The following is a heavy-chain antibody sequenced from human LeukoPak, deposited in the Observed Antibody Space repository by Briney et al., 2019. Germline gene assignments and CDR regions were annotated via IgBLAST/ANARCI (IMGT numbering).Heavy chain of an antibody. CDR2: ISGDGGST. Sequence: GGSLRLSCAASGFTFDDYAMHWVRQAPGKGLEWVPLISGDGGSTYYADSVKGRFTISRDNSKNSLYLQMNSLRTEDTALYYCAKDMNYYDSSGYYYGYFQHWGQGTLVTVSS. D-gene: IGHD3-22*01. J-gene: IGHJ1*01. CDR3: AKDMNYYDSSGYYYGYFQH. CDR1: GFTFDDYA. V-gene: IGHV3-43*02.